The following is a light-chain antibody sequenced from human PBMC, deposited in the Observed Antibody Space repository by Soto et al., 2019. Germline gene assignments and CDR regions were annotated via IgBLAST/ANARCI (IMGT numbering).Light chain of an antibody. CDR1: QSVSSSY. Sequence: EIVLTQSPGTLSLSPGARATLSCRASQSVSSSYLAWYQQKPGQAPRLLISGASSRATGIPVRFSGSGSGTDLTLTISRLEPEDGEIYYGQQYGSSPWTFGPGTKVDIK. J-gene: IGKJ1*01. V-gene: IGKV3-20*01. CDR3: QQYGSSPWT. CDR2: GAS.